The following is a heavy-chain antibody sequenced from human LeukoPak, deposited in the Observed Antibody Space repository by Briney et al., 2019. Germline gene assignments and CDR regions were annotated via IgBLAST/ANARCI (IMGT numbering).Heavy chain of an antibody. Sequence: GGSLRLSCAASGFIFNTFWMNWVRQAPGKGLEWVAVISYDGSNKYYADSVKGRFTISRDNSKNTLYLQMNSLRAEDTAVYYCAKIFHGSDHYDFWSGYYEVDDYWGQGTLVTVSS. V-gene: IGHV3-30*18. J-gene: IGHJ4*02. D-gene: IGHD3-3*01. CDR3: AKIFHGSDHYDFWSGYYEVDDY. CDR1: GFIFNTFW. CDR2: ISYDGSNK.